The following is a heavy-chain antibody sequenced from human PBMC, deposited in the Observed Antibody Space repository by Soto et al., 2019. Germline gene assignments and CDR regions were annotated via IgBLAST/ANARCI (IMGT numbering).Heavy chain of an antibody. Sequence: QVQLVESGGGVVQPGRSLRLSCAASGFTFSSYGMHWVRQAPGKGLEWVAVISYDGSNKYYADSVKGRFTISRDNSKKTLYLQMNSLRAEDTAVYYCAKDASLLWFGEFMGYYCGMDVWGQGTTVTVSS. CDR2: ISYDGSNK. J-gene: IGHJ6*02. V-gene: IGHV3-30*18. D-gene: IGHD3-10*01. CDR1: GFTFSSYG. CDR3: AKDASLLWFGEFMGYYCGMDV.